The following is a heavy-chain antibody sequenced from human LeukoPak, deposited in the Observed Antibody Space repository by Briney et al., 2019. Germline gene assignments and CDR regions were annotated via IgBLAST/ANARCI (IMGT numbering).Heavy chain of an antibody. CDR3: ARDYGDQNAFDI. J-gene: IGHJ3*02. CDR1: GSTFTGYY. V-gene: IGHV1-2*02. Sequence: ASVNVSCKASGSTFTGYYMHWVRQAPGQGLEWMGWINPNSGGTNYAQKFQGRVTMTRDTSISTAYMELSRLRSDDTAVDYCARDYGDQNAFDIWGQGTMVTVSS. CDR2: INPNSGGT. D-gene: IGHD4-17*01.